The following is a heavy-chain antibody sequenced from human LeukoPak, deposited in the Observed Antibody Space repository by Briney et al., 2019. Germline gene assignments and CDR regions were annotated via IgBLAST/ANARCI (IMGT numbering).Heavy chain of an antibody. V-gene: IGHV7-4-1*02. J-gene: IGHJ4*02. Sequence: ASVKVSCKASGYTFTSYAMNWVRQAPGQGLEWMGWINTNTGNPRYAQGFTGRFVFSLDTSVSTAYLQISSLKAEDTAVYYCARVQYCSSTSCYGVSYFDDWGQGTLVIVSS. CDR3: ARVQYCSSTSCYGVSYFDD. CDR2: INTNTGNP. D-gene: IGHD2-2*01. CDR1: GYTFTSYA.